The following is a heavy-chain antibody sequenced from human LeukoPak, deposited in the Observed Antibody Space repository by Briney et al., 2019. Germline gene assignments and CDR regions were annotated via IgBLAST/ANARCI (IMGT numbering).Heavy chain of an antibody. J-gene: IGHJ4*02. V-gene: IGHV1-69*04. Sequence: SVKVSCKASGGTFSSYAISWVRQAPGQGLEWMGRIIPILGIANYAQKFQGRVTITADKSTSTAYMELSSLRSEDTAVYYCARGKMPTYYYGSGIPYIDYWGQGTLVTVSS. CDR3: ARGKMPTYYYGSGIPYIDY. CDR1: GGTFSSYA. CDR2: IIPILGIA. D-gene: IGHD3-10*01.